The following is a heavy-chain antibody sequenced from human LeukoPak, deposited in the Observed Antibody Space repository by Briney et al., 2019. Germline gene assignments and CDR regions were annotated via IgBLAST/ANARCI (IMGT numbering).Heavy chain of an antibody. CDR2: IYYSGST. V-gene: IGHV4-59*01. Sequence: SETLSLTCTVSGGSISSYYWSWIRQPPAKGLEWIGYIYYSGSTNYNPSLKSRVTISVDTSKNQFSLKLSSVTAADTAVYYCARVVTMVRGTSSLFDYWGQGTLVTVSS. J-gene: IGHJ4*02. D-gene: IGHD3-10*01. CDR3: ARVVTMVRGTSSLFDY. CDR1: GGSISSYY.